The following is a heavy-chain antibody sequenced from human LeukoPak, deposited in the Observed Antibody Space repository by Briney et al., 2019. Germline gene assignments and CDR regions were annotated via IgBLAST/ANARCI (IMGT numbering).Heavy chain of an antibody. CDR2: IYTSGST. CDR1: GGSISSYY. J-gene: IGHJ4*02. D-gene: IGHD5-18*01. V-gene: IGHV4-4*07. Sequence: SETLSLTRTVSGGSISSYYWSWIRQPAGKGLEWIGRIYTSGSTSYNSSLKSRVTMSVDTSKNQFSLKLSSVTAADTAVYYCARDLGGYNYGYSLDYWGQGTLVSVSS. CDR3: ARDLGGYNYGYSLDY.